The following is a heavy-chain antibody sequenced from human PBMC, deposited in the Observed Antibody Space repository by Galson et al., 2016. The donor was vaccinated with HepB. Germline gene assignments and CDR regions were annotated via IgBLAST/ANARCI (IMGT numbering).Heavy chain of an antibody. CDR3: ARENRYGASPMYAFDI. CDR1: GASVTDAGYY. V-gene: IGHV4-31*03. J-gene: IGHJ3*02. CDR2: IYSSGNA. D-gene: IGHD4/OR15-4a*01. Sequence: TLSLTCTVSGASVTDAGYYWTWVRQRPGKGLEWIGYIYSSGNAYYDPSLKTRVTISLDTSENQFSLRLNSVTAADTAIYYCARENRYGASPMYAFDIWGQGTLVTDSS.